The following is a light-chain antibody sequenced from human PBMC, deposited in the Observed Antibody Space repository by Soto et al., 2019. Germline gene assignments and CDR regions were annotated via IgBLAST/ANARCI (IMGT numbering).Light chain of an antibody. V-gene: IGKV3-15*01. CDR3: QQYSISPIT. CDR1: QSVSSN. J-gene: IGKJ5*01. CDR2: GAS. Sequence: PEERATLSCRASQSVSSNLAWYQQKPGQAPRLLIYGASTRATGIPARFSGSGSGTEFTLTISSLQSEDFAVYSCQQYSISPITFGQGTRLEIK.